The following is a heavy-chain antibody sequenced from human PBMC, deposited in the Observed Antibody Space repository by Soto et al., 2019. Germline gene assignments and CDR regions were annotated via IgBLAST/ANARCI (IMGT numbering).Heavy chain of an antibody. D-gene: IGHD3-10*01. J-gene: IGHJ4*02. Sequence: PGGSLRLSCASSGFNLSSYGMHWVGQAPSKGLEWVAVIWHDGSNKYYEDSGKGRFTISRDNSKSTLYLQMNSLRDEDTAVYYCARDQLEAITMVRGVIGPFDYWGQGTLVPVS. V-gene: IGHV3-33*01. CDR3: ARDQLEAITMVRGVIGPFDY. CDR2: IWHDGSNK. CDR1: GFNLSSYG.